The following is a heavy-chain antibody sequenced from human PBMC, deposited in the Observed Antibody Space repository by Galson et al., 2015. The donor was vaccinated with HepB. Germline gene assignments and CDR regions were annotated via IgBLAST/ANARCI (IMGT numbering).Heavy chain of an antibody. J-gene: IGHJ1*01. D-gene: IGHD6-6*01. CDR3: ARGQSYSSSLFFQH. Sequence: SLRLSCAASGFTFSSYWMHWVRQTPGKGLVWVSRIHSNGFDTDYADSVKGRFTISRDNAKNTLYLQMDSLRAEDTALYYCARGQSYSSSLFFQHWGQGTLVTVSS. CDR2: IHSNGFDT. V-gene: IGHV3-74*01. CDR1: GFTFSSYW.